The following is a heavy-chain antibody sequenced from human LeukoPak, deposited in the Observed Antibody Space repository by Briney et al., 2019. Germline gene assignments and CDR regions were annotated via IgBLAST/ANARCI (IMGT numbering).Heavy chain of an antibody. J-gene: IGHJ4*02. V-gene: IGHV3-9*01. CDR3: AKDMRRGIAVAGLDY. CDR2: ISWNSGSI. D-gene: IGHD6-19*01. Sequence: GGSLRLSCAAPGFTFDDYAMHWVRQPPAKGLEGVSGISWNSGSIGYADSVKGRFTISRDNAKNSLCLQMNSLRAEDTALHYCAKDMRRGIAVAGLDYWGQGTLVTVSS. CDR1: GFTFDDYA.